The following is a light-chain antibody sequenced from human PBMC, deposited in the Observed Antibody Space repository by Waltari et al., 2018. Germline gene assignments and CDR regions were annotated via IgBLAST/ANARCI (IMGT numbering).Light chain of an antibody. CDR1: LSLLHTNGDNY. CDR3: MQSLRTSWT. V-gene: IGKV2-28*01. CDR2: LGS. J-gene: IGKJ1*01. Sequence: DIVMTQSPLSLSVSPGEPASISCRSRLSLLHTNGDNYLEWYLQKAGQSPQLLFYLGSNRPSGVPDRFSGSGSGTNFTLKISRVEAEDVGVYYCMQSLRTSWTFSQGTKVEI.